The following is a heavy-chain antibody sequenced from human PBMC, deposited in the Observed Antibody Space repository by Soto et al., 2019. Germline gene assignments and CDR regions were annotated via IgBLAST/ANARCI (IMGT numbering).Heavy chain of an antibody. CDR3: AREGFWGVMSYYGMDV. Sequence: GGSLRLSCAASGFTFSSYGMHWVRQAPGKGLEWVAVISYDGSNKYYADSVKGRFTISRDNAKNSLFLQMNSLRAEDTAVYYCAREGFWGVMSYYGMDVWGQGTTVTVSS. V-gene: IGHV3-30*03. J-gene: IGHJ6*02. CDR1: GFTFSSYG. CDR2: ISYDGSNK. D-gene: IGHD3-16*01.